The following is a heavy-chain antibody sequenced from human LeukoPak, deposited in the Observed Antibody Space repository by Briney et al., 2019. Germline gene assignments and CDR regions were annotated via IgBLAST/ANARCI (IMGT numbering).Heavy chain of an antibody. CDR2: IYTSGST. J-gene: IGHJ4*02. CDR1: GGSISSYY. Sequence: SETLSLTCTVSGGSISSYYWSWIRQPAGKGLEWIGRIYTSGSTNYNPSLKSRVTISVDTSKNQFSLKLSSVTAADTAVYYCARGRVGRWLQRGVYFDYWGQGTLVTVSS. D-gene: IGHD5-24*01. V-gene: IGHV4-4*07. CDR3: ARGRVGRWLQRGVYFDY.